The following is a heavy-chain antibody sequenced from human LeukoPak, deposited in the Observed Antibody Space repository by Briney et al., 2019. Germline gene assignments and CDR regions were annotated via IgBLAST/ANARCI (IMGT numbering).Heavy chain of an antibody. D-gene: IGHD6-13*01. CDR3: ARDRGYSSLEPFDY. CDR2: ISYDGSNK. Sequence: GGSLRLSCAASGFTFSSYGMHWVRQAPGKGLEWVAVISYDGSNKYYADSVKGRFTISRDNSKNALYLQMNSLRAEDTAVYYCARDRGYSSLEPFDYWGQGTLVTVSS. V-gene: IGHV3-30*03. J-gene: IGHJ4*02. CDR1: GFTFSSYG.